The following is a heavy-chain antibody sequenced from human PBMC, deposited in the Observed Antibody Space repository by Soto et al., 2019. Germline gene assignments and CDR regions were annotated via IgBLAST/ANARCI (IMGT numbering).Heavy chain of an antibody. V-gene: IGHV1-18*01. Sequence: ASVKVSCKASGYTFSTSGISWVRQAPGQGLEWVGWIKPDNGNTKSAQRLQGRVTLTTDTSASTAYMELRSLTSDDTAMYYCARDTESNRYNDWGQGTLVTVSS. CDR1: GYTFSTSG. CDR3: ARDTESNRYND. J-gene: IGHJ1*01. CDR2: IKPDNGNT. D-gene: IGHD1-20*01.